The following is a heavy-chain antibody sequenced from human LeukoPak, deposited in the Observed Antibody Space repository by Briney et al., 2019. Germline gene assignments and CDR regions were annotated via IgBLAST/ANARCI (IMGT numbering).Heavy chain of an antibody. V-gene: IGHV4-38-2*01. D-gene: IGHD6-13*01. CDR2: IYHTGYT. J-gene: IGHJ4*02. CDR1: HYSISSGYY. CDR3: ATEGYRSIAAAGTGGIGY. Sequence: PSETLSLTCAVSHYSISSGYYWGWIRQAPGKGLEWIGSIYHTGYTYYNPSLKSRVTMSLDTSKNQFSLKLTSVTAADTAVYYCATEGYRSIAAAGTGGIGYWGQGTLVTVSS.